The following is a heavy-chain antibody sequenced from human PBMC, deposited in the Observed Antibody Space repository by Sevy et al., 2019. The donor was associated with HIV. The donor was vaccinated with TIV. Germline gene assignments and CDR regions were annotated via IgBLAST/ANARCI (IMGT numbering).Heavy chain of an antibody. V-gene: IGHV4-34*01. J-gene: IGHJ5*02. D-gene: IGHD6-13*01. CDR2: INHSGST. CDR1: GGSFSGYY. Sequence: SETLSLTCAVYGGSFSGYYWSWIRQPPGKGLEWIGEINHSGSTNYNPSLKSRVTISVDTSKNQFSLKLSSVTAADTAVYYCARGRRGVRDSSSWYVGRSFWFDPWGPGTLVTVSS. CDR3: ARGRRGVRDSSSWYVGRSFWFDP.